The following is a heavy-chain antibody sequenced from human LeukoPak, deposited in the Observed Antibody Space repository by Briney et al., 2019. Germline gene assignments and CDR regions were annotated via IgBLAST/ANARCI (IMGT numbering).Heavy chain of an antibody. CDR2: IIPIFGTA. J-gene: IGHJ6*03. D-gene: IGHD5-12*01. V-gene: IGHV1-69*05. CDR1: GGTFSSYA. Sequence: SVKVSCKASGGTFSSYAISWVRQAPGQGLEWMGGIIPIFGTANYAQKFQGRVTITTDESTSTACMELSSLRSEDTAVYYCARDRSTSGYDFPHYYYYMDVWGKGTTVTVS. CDR3: ARDRSTSGYDFPHYYYYMDV.